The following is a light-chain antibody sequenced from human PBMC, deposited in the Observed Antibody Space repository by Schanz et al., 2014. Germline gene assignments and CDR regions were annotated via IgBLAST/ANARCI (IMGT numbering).Light chain of an antibody. CDR2: IDN. V-gene: IGLV1-40*01. CDR3: QSYDSSLSASV. Sequence: QSVLTQPPSVSGAPGQRVTISCTGSSSNIGAGYDVHWYQHLPGTVPKLLIYIDNNRPSGVPDRFSGSKSGTSASLAITGLQAEDEADYYCQSYDSSLSASVFGGGTKLTVL. CDR1: SSNIGAGYD. J-gene: IGLJ3*02.